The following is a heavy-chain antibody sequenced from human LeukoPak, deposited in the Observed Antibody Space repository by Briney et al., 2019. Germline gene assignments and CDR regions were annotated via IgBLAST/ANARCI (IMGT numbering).Heavy chain of an antibody. CDR2: VYYSGST. J-gene: IGHJ5*02. CDR1: GGSLSSNSNY. V-gene: IGHV4-39*01. CDR3: AILGTGSS. D-gene: IGHD3-10*01. Sequence: PSETLSLTCTVSGGSLSSNSNYWGWIRQPPGMGLEWIGSVYYSGSTYYNPSLKSRVTISVDPSKSQFSLKLNSVTAADTAVYFCAILGTGSSWGQGTLVTVSS.